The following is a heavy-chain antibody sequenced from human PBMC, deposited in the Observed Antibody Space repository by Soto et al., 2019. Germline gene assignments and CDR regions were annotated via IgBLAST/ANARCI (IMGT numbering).Heavy chain of an antibody. J-gene: IGHJ5*02. V-gene: IGHV4-39*01. CDR2: IYYDGST. CDR3: ARHRYSTLLVNNWFDP. Sequence: SETLSLTCTVSGGSISNISYYWGWIRQPPGKGLEWIGSIYYDGSTYFNPSLKSRVTISGDTSKNQFSLRLSSVTAADTAVYYCARHRYSTLLVNNWFDPWGQGTLVTVSS. D-gene: IGHD2-8*01. CDR1: GGSISNISYY.